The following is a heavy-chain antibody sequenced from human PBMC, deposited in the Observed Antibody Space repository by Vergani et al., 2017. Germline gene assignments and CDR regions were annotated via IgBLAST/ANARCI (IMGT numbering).Heavy chain of an antibody. J-gene: IGHJ4*02. CDR1: GASIGSTSDY. D-gene: IGHD3-10*01. CDR2: IYYSGTT. CDR3: AKQYASGSYKH. Sequence: QLQLQESGPGLVKPSETLSLTCAVSGASIGSTSDYWAWIRQPPGKGLEWIATIYYSGTTYYNPSLKSRVTISIYTSKNQFSLKLTSVTATDTAMYYCAKQYASGSYKHWGQGTLVTVSS. V-gene: IGHV4-39*01.